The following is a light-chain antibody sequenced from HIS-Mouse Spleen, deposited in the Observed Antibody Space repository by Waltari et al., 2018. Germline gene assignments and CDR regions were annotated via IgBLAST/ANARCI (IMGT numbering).Light chain of an antibody. CDR1: ALPKQY. V-gene: IGLV3-25*03. Sequence: SYELTQPPSVSVSPGQTARITCSGDALPKQYAYWCQQKPGQAPVLVIYEGSERPSGVPERFSGSSSGTTVTLTISGVQAEDEADYYCQSADSSGTYVVFGGGTKLTVL. CDR3: QSADSSGTYVV. J-gene: IGLJ2*01. CDR2: EGS.